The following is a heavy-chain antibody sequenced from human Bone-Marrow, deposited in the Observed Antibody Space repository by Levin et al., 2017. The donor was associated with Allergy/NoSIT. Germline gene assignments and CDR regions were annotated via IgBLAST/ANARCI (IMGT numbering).Heavy chain of an antibody. Sequence: GGSLRLSCAASGFTFSRAWMTWVRQIPGKGLEWVGRIKSNSDGGTTDLAASVKPRFIISRDDSRDTVYLQMNSLKTEDTAVYHCTTDSTYMRGLYREGFDIWGHGTLVTVSS. V-gene: IGHV3-15*01. CDR3: TTDSTYMRGLYREGFDI. D-gene: IGHD6-19*01. CDR2: IKSNSDGGTT. J-gene: IGHJ3*02. CDR1: GFTFSRAW.